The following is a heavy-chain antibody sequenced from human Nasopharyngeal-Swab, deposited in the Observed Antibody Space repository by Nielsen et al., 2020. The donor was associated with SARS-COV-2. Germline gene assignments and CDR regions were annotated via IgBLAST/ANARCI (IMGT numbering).Heavy chain of an antibody. CDR2: VAPEDGEP. Sequence: ASVKVSCKVSVYTLTVFPIHWVRQAPAKGLEWMGSVAPEDGEPTSAQNFQGRVTMTEDTSTYTAYLALSRLSSEDTAVSYCASEGSGVFGVVIYAFDIWGPGTLVTVSS. CDR1: VYTLTVFP. J-gene: IGHJ3*02. CDR3: ASEGSGVFGVVIYAFDI. V-gene: IGHV1-24*01. D-gene: IGHD3-3*01.